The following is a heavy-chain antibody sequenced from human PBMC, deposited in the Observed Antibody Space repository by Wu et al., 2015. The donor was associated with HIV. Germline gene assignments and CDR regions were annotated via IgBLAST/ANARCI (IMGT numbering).Heavy chain of an antibody. CDR2: ISIYTGNT. Sequence: QVHLVQSEAEVKKPGSSVKVSCKASGDTSRNYVFSWVRQAPGQGLEWMGWISIYTGNTNYEEKFQDRVTMTADPSTKTAYMEVRRLRSDDTAVYYCARNQKYSHPSYYYYYYMDVWGKGTTVIVSS. CDR3: ARNQKYSHPSYYYYYYMDV. J-gene: IGHJ6*03. V-gene: IGHV1-18*01. D-gene: IGHD5-12*01. CDR1: GDTSRNYV.